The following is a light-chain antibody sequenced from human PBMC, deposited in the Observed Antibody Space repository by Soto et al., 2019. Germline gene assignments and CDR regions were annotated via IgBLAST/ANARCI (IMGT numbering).Light chain of an antibody. CDR3: SSYTSSSTRV. J-gene: IGLJ1*01. V-gene: IGLV2-14*01. Sequence: QSALTQPRSVSGSPGQSVTFSCTGTSGDIGAYNYVSWYQFHPGKAPKLMIYEVSNRPSGVSNRFSGSKSGNTASLTISGLQAEDEADYYCSSYTSSSTRVFGSATKLTVL. CDR1: SGDIGAYNY. CDR2: EVS.